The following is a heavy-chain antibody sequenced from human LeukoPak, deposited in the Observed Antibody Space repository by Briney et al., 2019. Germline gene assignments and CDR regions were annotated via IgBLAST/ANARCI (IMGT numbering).Heavy chain of an antibody. Sequence: SETMSLTCTVSAGSIINYYWSWIRQPRGQGREWIGYVYYSGSTNHNPSLKSRVPISVDTSKNQFSLELSSVTPADTAVYYFSRAGLPAVGRYYFDYWGRGTLVTVSS. D-gene: IGHD6-25*01. CDR1: AGSIINYY. CDR2: VYYSGST. J-gene: IGHJ4*02. CDR3: SRAGLPAVGRYYFDY. V-gene: IGHV4-59*01.